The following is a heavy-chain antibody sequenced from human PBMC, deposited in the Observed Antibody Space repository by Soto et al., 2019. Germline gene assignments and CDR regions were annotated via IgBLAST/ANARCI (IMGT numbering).Heavy chain of an antibody. Sequence: GGSLRLSCAAPGFTFSSYSMNWVRQAPGKGLEWVSSISSSSSYIYYADSVKGRFTISRDNAKNSLYLQMNSLRAEDTAVYYCARHYDILTGYPRGMDVWGQGTTVTVSS. D-gene: IGHD3-9*01. CDR1: GFTFSSYS. CDR2: ISSSSSYI. V-gene: IGHV3-21*01. J-gene: IGHJ6*02. CDR3: ARHYDILTGYPRGMDV.